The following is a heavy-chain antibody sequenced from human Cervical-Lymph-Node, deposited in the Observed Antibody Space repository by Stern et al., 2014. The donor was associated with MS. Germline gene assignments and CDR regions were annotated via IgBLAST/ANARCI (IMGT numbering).Heavy chain of an antibody. CDR2: VIPFVGTS. J-gene: IGHJ5*02. CDR3: GRGGGDNWFDP. V-gene: IGHV1-69*06. CDR1: GG. Sequence: QVQLVESGAEVKKPGSSVKVSCTASGGISCVRQAPGQGLEYMGGVIPFVGTSHFAQKFQGRVTITADTSTNTAYLELRSLNSADTAVYYCGRGGGDNWFDPWGQGTLVTVSS. D-gene: IGHD3-16*01.